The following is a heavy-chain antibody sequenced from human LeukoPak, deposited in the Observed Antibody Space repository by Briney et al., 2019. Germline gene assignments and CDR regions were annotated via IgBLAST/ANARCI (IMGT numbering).Heavy chain of an antibody. CDR2: IYYSGST. V-gene: IGHV4-39*01. Sequence: GSLRLSCAVSGLTFSNHWMSWVRQPPGKGLEWIGNIYYSGSTYHNPSLKSRVTISVDTSKNQFSLKLSSVTAADTAVYYCARRITMVRGVITDYFDYWGQGTLVTVSS. CDR3: ARRITMVRGVITDYFDY. J-gene: IGHJ4*02. CDR1: GLTFSNHW. D-gene: IGHD3-10*01.